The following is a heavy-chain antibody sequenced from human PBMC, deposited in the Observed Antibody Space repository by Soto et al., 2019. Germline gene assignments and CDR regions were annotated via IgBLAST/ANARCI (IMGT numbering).Heavy chain of an antibody. CDR2: ISSSSSYI. Sequence: PGGSLRLSCAASGFTFSNAWMNWVRQAPGKGLEWVSSISSSSSYIYYADSVKGRFTISRDNAKNSLYLQMNSLRAEDTAVYYCARTTPLVVRGVIIGNWFDPWGQGTLVTVSS. J-gene: IGHJ5*02. CDR1: GFTFSNAW. D-gene: IGHD3-10*01. V-gene: IGHV3-21*01. CDR3: ARTTPLVVRGVIIGNWFDP.